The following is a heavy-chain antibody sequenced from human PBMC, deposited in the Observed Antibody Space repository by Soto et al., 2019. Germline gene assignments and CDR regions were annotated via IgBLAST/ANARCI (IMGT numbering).Heavy chain of an antibody. J-gene: IGHJ4*02. CDR3: ARGTGWFFF. CDR2: ISSDGRNE. CDR1: GFTFVRSS. D-gene: IGHD6-19*01. Sequence: QVQLVESGGGVVHPGRSLRLSCAASGFTFVRSSLHWARQAPGKGLEWVAGISSDGRNEFYADSVKGRFTISRDNSMSTLELQMNSRGSDDTAVYYCARGTGWFFFWGQGTLVTVSS. V-gene: IGHV3-30*04.